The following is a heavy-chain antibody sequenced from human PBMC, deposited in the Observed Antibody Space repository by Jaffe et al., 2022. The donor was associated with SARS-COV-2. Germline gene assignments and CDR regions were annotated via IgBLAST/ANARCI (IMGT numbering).Heavy chain of an antibody. CDR2: ISWDGGST. V-gene: IGHV3-43*01. CDR3: AKEHLGYCSGGSCSHFDY. Sequence: EVQLVESGGVVVQPGGSLRLSCAASGFTFDDYTMHWVRQAPGKGLEWVSLISWDGGSTYYADSVKGRFTISRDNSKNSLYLQMNSLRTEDTALYYCAKEHLGYCSGGSCSHFDYWGQGTLVTVSS. CDR1: GFTFDDYT. D-gene: IGHD2-15*01. J-gene: IGHJ4*02.